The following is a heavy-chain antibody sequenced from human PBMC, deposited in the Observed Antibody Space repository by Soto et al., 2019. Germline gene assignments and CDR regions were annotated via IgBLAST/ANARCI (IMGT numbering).Heavy chain of an antibody. CDR3: ARQAPDPLVVDY. CDR2: IYYSGST. Sequence: PSETLSLTCTVSGGSISSGDYYWSWIRQPPGKGLEWIGYIYYSGSTYYNPSLKSRVTISVDTSKNQFSLKLSSVTAADTAVYYCARQAPDPLVVDYWGQGTLVTSPQ. V-gene: IGHV4-30-4*01. J-gene: IGHJ4*02. D-gene: IGHD1-26*01. CDR1: GGSISSGDYY.